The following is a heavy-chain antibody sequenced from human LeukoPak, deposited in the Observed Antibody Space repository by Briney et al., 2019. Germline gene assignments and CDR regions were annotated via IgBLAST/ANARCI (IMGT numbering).Heavy chain of an antibody. Sequence: GTSAKVSCKASGGTFSSYAISWVRQAPGQGLEWMGGIIPIFGTANYAQKFQGRVTITTDESTSTAYMELSSLRSEDTAVYYCARGSQYYDSSGYYSYYFDYWGQGTLVTVSS. V-gene: IGHV1-69*05. CDR2: IIPIFGTA. CDR1: GGTFSSYA. D-gene: IGHD3-22*01. J-gene: IGHJ4*02. CDR3: ARGSQYYDSSGYYSYYFDY.